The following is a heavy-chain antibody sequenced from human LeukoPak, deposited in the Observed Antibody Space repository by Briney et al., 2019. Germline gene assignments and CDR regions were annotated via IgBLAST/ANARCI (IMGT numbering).Heavy chain of an antibody. CDR2: ISYDGSNK. CDR1: GFTFSSYA. D-gene: IGHD3-22*01. Sequence: GGSLRLSCAASGFTFSSYAMHWVRQAPGKGLEWVAVISYDGSNKYYADSVKGRLTISRDNSKNTLYLQMNSLRAEDTAVYYCAKDRGYHYDSSGYYRMDAFDIWGQGTMVTVSS. CDR3: AKDRGYHYDSSGYYRMDAFDI. V-gene: IGHV3-30-3*01. J-gene: IGHJ3*02.